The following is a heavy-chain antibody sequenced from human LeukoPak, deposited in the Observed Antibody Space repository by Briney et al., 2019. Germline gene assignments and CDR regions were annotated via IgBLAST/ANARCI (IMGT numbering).Heavy chain of an antibody. CDR2: INAGNGNT. CDR1: GYTFTSYA. J-gene: IGHJ3*02. D-gene: IGHD3-16*01. V-gene: IGHV1-3*01. Sequence: ASVKVSCKASGYTFTSYAMHWVRQAPGQRLEWMGWINAGNGNTKYSQKFQGRVTITRDTSASTAYMELSSLRSEDTAVYYCAHPGENYGAFDIWGQGTMVTVSS. CDR3: AHPGENYGAFDI.